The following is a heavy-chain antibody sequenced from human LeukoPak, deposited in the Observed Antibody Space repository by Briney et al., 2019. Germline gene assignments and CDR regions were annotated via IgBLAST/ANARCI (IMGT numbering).Heavy chain of an antibody. Sequence: SETLSLTCAVYGGSFSGYYWSWIRQPPGKGLEWIGEINHSGSTNYNPSLKSRVTISVDTSKNQSSLKLSSVTAADTAVYYCARGPARIAARPGPYFQHWGQGTLVTVSS. V-gene: IGHV4-34*01. J-gene: IGHJ1*01. CDR1: GGSFSGYY. CDR3: ARGPARIAARPGPYFQH. CDR2: INHSGST. D-gene: IGHD6-6*01.